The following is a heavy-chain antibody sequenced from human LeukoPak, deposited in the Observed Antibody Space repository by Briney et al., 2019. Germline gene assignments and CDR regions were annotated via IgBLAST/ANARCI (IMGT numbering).Heavy chain of an antibody. CDR3: ARDKDDYVWGTYRW. CDR1: GYSISRGYY. D-gene: IGHD3-16*01. V-gene: IGHV4-38-2*01. J-gene: IGHJ4*02. CDR2: IYHTGST. Sequence: SETLSLTCAVSGYSISRGYYWGWVRPAPGKGREWSGMIYHTGSTDYNPSRKSRLTISEEMSKNRFSMNWRSVTGAATAVYYCARDKDDYVWGTYRWWGQGMLVTVSS.